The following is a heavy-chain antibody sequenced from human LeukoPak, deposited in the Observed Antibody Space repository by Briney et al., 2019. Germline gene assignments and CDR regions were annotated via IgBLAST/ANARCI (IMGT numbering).Heavy chain of an antibody. J-gene: IGHJ4*02. V-gene: IGHV3-33*01. CDR1: GFTFSSCG. Sequence: QPGRSLRLSCAASGFTFSSCGMHWVRQAPGKGLEWVAVIWYDGSNKYYADSVKGRFTISRDNSKNTLYLQMNSLRAEDTAVYYCASDYDSSGYRSHFDYWGQGTLVTVSS. CDR2: IWYDGSNK. CDR3: ASDYDSSGYRSHFDY. D-gene: IGHD3-22*01.